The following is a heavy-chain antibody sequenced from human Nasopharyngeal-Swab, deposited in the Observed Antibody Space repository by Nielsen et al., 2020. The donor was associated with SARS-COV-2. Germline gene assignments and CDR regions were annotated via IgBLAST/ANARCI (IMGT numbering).Heavy chain of an antibody. CDR2: MNPNSGNT. CDR1: GYTFTSYD. V-gene: IGHV1-8*01. CDR3: ARDSQNRYCSGGSCYSPVDYYYYGMDV. D-gene: IGHD2-15*01. J-gene: IGHJ6*02. Sequence: ASVKVSCKASGYTFTSYDLNWVRQATGQGLEWMGWMNPNSGNTGYAQKFQGRVTMTRNTSISTAYMELSSLRSEDTAVYYCARDSQNRYCSGGSCYSPVDYYYYGMDVWGQGTTVTVSS.